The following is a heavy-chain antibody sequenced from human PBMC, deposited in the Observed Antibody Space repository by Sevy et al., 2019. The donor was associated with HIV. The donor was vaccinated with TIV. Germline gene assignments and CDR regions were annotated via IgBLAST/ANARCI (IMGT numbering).Heavy chain of an antibody. CDR1: GGPISTCTNF. D-gene: IGHD2-15*01. J-gene: IGHJ4*02. CDR2: IYCGGST. V-gene: IGHV4-39*01. CDR3: ARGLLTFFDD. Sequence: SETLSLTCIVSGGPISTCTNFWGWIRQPPGKGLEWIGSIYCGGSTYYNPSLKSRVAISVDTSKNQFSLKVNSVSAADTAVYYCARGLLTFFDDWGQGALVTVSS.